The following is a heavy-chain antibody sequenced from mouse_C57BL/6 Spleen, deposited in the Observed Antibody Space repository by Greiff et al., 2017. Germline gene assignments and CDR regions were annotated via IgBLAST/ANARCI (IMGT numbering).Heavy chain of an antibody. CDR3: ARGGTAQATWAY. CDR1: GYTFTSYW. CDR2: IDPSDSYT. D-gene: IGHD3-2*02. V-gene: IGHV1-50*01. Sequence: VQLQQPGAELVKPGASVKLSCKASGYTFTSYWMQWVKQRPGQGLEWIGEIDPSDSYTNYNQKFKGKATLTVDTSSSTAYMQLSSLTSEDSAVYYCARGGTAQATWAYWGQGTLVTVSA. J-gene: IGHJ3*01.